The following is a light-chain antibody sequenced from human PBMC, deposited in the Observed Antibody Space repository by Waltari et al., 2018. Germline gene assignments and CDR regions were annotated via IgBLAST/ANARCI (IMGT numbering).Light chain of an antibody. V-gene: IGKV4-1*01. Sequence: DIVMTQSPASLAVSLGARATFNCKSGSSVFFPSYNKSYLAWYQQKPIQPPKLLISWASTRESGVPDRFSGSWSGTQFTLTISSLHAEDVAVYSCQQYYGIPLTFGGGTKVEIK. CDR2: WAS. CDR3: QQYYGIPLT. CDR1: SSVFFPSYNKSY. J-gene: IGKJ4*01.